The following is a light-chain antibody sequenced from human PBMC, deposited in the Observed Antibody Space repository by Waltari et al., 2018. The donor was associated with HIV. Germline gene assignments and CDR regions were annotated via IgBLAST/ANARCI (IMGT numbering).Light chain of an antibody. CDR3: QSYYSSLSGSV. CDR1: SSNIGAGYD. J-gene: IGLJ3*02. CDR2: GNN. V-gene: IGLV1-40*01. Sequence: QSVLTQPPSVSGAPGQRVTISCTGSSSNIGAGYDVHWYQQLPGTAPKLLILGNNDRPSGVPYRFSCSKSGTSASLAITGRQAEDEADYYCQSYYSSLSGSVFGGGTKLTVL.